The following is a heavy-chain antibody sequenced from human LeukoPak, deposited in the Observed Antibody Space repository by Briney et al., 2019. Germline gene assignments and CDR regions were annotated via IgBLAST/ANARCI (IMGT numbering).Heavy chain of an antibody. D-gene: IGHD1-14*01. Sequence: PSETLSLTCTVSGGSISNFYWSWIRQPPGKGLEWIGEIGHNGTTNYNPSLKGRVTISLDTSKNQFSLKLTSVTAADTAVYYCARPSGGAPFKRFDYWGEGTLVTVSS. J-gene: IGHJ4*02. CDR2: IGHNGTT. CDR3: ARPSGGAPFKRFDY. V-gene: IGHV4-34*01. CDR1: GGSISNFY.